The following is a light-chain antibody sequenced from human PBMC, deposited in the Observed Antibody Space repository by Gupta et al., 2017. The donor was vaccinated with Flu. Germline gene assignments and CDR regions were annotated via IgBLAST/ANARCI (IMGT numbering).Light chain of an antibody. CDR1: QSVGSD. CDR2: GAS. J-gene: IGKJ1*01. V-gene: IGKV3-15*01. Sequence: ETEMLLHPPPLSADTGERATLSCRSSQSVGSDLAWYQQKPGQAPRLLIFGASTRATGIPARFSGSGSGTEFTLTISSLQSEDFAVYYCQQYNNWPPVTFGQGTKVEIK. CDR3: QQYNNWPPVT.